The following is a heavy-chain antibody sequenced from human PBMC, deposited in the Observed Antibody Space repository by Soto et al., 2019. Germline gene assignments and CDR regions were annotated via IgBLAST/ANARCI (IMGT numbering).Heavy chain of an antibody. V-gene: IGHV1-69*01. CDR3: AAELGFGKLSVV. CDR1: GDTFKNCV. J-gene: IGHJ6*02. Sequence: QVQVVQSGVEVRRPGSSVKVSCKASGDTFKNCVISWVRQAPGQGLEWRGGIIPLFGTTDFAQRFQGRLTITTDESTTTAYMELSMLRSEDTATYYGAAELGFGKLSVVWGQGTTVIVSS. CDR2: IIPLFGTT. D-gene: IGHD3-10*01.